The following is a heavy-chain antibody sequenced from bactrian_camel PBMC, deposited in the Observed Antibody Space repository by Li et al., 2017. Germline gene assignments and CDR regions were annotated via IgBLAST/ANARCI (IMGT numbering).Heavy chain of an antibody. D-gene: IGHD2*01. CDR2: IDSDGIA. J-gene: IGHJ4*01. Sequence: HVQLVESGGGSVQAGGSLRLSCGASGSIYGDACVGWLRQAPGKEREGVAAIDSDGIASYADSMKGRFIISRDNAKTILYLEMNSLKPEDTAMYYCAASVGGQYCSAPYLIRAQEKGTAYRGQGTQVTVS. CDR3: AASVGGQYCSAPYLIRAQEKGTAY. CDR1: GSIYGDAC. V-gene: IGHV3S26*01.